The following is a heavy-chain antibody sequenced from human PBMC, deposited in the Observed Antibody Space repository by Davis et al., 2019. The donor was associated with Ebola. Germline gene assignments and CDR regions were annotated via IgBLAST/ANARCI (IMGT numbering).Heavy chain of an antibody. D-gene: IGHD3-22*01. V-gene: IGHV3-48*03. CDR2: ISSSGSTI. Sequence: PGGSLRLSCAASGFTFSSYEMNWVRQAPGKGLEWVSYISSSGSTIYYADSVKGRFTISRDNSKNTLYLQMNSLRAEDTAVYYCARSMIVVVITTGEAFDIWGQGTMVTVSS. CDR1: GFTFSSYE. CDR3: ARSMIVVVITTGEAFDI. J-gene: IGHJ3*02.